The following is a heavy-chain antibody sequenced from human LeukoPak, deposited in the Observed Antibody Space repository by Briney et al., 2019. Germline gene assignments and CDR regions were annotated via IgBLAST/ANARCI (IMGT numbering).Heavy chain of an antibody. CDR2: IRSKAYGGTT. V-gene: IGHV3-49*04. J-gene: IGHJ4*02. CDR1: GFTFGDYA. CDR3: TNLGYCTNGVCHDY. Sequence: GGSLRLSCTASGFTFGDYAMSWVRQAPGKGLEWVGFIRSKAYGGTTECAASVKGRFTISRDDSKSIAYLQMNSLKTEDTAVYYCTNLGYCTNGVCHDYWGQGTLVTVSS. D-gene: IGHD2-8*01.